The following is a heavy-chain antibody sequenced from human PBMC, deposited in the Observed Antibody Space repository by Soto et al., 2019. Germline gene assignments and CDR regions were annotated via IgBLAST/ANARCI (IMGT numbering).Heavy chain of an antibody. CDR2: IYYLGGT. CDR3: ARSLSSDFNWFDP. CDR1: GGSISSSTYY. V-gene: IGHV4-39*01. Sequence: SETLSLTCTVSGGSISSSTYYWGWIRRPPGKGLEWIGSIYYLGGTYYNPSLESRVTISVDTSRTQFYLKVNSVTAADTALYFCARSLSSDFNWFDPWGQGTLVTVSS. J-gene: IGHJ5*02. D-gene: IGHD3-16*02.